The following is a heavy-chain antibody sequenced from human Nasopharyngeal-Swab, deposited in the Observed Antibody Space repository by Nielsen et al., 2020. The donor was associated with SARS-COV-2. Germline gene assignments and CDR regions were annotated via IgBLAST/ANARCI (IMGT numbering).Heavy chain of an antibody. V-gene: IGHV3-30*03. CDR2: ISYDGSNK. CDR3: ARDQGYSYGYYYYYGMDV. D-gene: IGHD5-18*01. J-gene: IGHJ6*02. Sequence: GGSLRFSCAASGFTFSSYGMHWVRQAPGKGLEWVAVISYDGSNKYYADSVKGRFTISRDNSKNTLYLQMNSLRAEDTAVYYCARDQGYSYGYYYYYGMDVWGQGTTVTVSS. CDR1: GFTFSSYG.